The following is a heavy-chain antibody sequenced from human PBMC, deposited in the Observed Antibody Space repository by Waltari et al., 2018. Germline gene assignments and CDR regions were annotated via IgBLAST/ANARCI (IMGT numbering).Heavy chain of an antibody. CDR2: IIPIFGTA. V-gene: IGHV1-69*01. CDR3: ARDRSGGDAFAI. D-gene: IGHD6-19*01. J-gene: IGHJ3*02. Sequence: QGLEWMGGIIPIFGTANYAQKFQGRVTITADESTSTAYMELSSLRSEDTAVYYCARDRSGGDAFAIWGQGTMVTVSS.